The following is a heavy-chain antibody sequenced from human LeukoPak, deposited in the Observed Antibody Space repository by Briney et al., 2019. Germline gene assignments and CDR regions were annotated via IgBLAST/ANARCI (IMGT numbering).Heavy chain of an antibody. CDR3: ARGQGGYRSLGTDY. J-gene: IGHJ4*02. D-gene: IGHD5-12*01. CDR2: INHSGST. CDR1: GGSISSYY. V-gene: IGHV4-34*01. Sequence: PSETLSLTCTVSGGSISSYYWSWIRQPPGKGLEWIGEINHSGSTNYNPSLKSRVTISVDTSKNLFSLKLSSVTAADTAVYYCARGQGGYRSLGTDYWGQGTLVTVSS.